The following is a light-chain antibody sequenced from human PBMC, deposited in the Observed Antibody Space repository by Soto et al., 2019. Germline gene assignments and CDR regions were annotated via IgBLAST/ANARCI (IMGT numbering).Light chain of an antibody. Sequence: DIQMTQSPSSLSASVGDRVSITCRASQSISTHLSWYQQKPGKAPKLLIYAASSLQSWVPSRFTGSGSGTDFTLTISSLQPEDFATYSCQQYNSYWTFGQGTKVEIK. J-gene: IGKJ1*01. CDR3: QQYNSYWT. V-gene: IGKV1-39*01. CDR2: AAS. CDR1: QSISTH.